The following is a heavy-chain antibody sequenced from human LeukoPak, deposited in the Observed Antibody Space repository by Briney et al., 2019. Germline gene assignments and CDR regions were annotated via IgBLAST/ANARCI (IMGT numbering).Heavy chain of an antibody. J-gene: IGHJ4*02. Sequence: PGGSLRLSCAASGFTFSSYSMNWVRQAPGKGLEWVSSISSSSSYIYYADSVKGRFTISRDNAKNSLYLQMNSLRAEDTAVYYCARDRHNGRWGFDYWGQGTLVTVSS. CDR2: ISSSSSYI. CDR1: GFTFSSYS. D-gene: IGHD4-23*01. CDR3: ARDRHNGRWGFDY. V-gene: IGHV3-21*01.